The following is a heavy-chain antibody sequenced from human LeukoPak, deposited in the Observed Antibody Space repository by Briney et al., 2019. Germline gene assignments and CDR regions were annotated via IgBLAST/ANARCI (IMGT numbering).Heavy chain of an antibody. Sequence: ASVKVSCKASGYTFTGYYMHWVRQAPGQGLEWMGWINPNSGGTNYAQKIQGRVSMTRDTSISTAYMELSRLRSDDTAVYYCARHPGGIVVVTAAPVSFDIWGQGTMVSVSS. CDR2: INPNSGGT. CDR3: ARHPGGIVVVTAAPVSFDI. D-gene: IGHD2-21*02. CDR1: GYTFTGYY. V-gene: IGHV1-2*02. J-gene: IGHJ3*02.